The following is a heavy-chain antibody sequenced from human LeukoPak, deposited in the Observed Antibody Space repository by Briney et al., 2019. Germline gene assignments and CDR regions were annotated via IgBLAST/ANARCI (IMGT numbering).Heavy chain of an antibody. CDR1: GLTFSSHW. J-gene: IGHJ4*02. CDR3: ARAASCSGGSCYSSHFDY. V-gene: IGHV3-74*01. CDR2: INSDGSST. D-gene: IGHD2-15*01. Sequence: GGSLRLSCEASGLTFSSHWMSWVRQAPGKGLVWVSRINSDGSSTSYADSVKGRFTISRDNAKNTLYLQMNSLRAEDTAVYYCARAASCSGGSCYSSHFDYWGQGTLVTVSS.